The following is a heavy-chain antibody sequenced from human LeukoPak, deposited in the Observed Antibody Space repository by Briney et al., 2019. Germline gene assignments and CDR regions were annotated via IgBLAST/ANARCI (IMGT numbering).Heavy chain of an antibody. D-gene: IGHD3-9*01. V-gene: IGHV3-15*01. CDR3: TDDISPWGGWFDP. J-gene: IGHJ5*02. CDR2: IKSKTDGGTT. CDR1: GFTFSNAW. Sequence: SGGSLRLSCAASGFTFSNAWMSWVRQAPGKGLEWVGRIKSKTDGGTTDYAAPVKGRFTISRDDSKNTLYLQMNSLKTEDTAVYYCTDDISPWGGWFDPWGQGTLVTVSS.